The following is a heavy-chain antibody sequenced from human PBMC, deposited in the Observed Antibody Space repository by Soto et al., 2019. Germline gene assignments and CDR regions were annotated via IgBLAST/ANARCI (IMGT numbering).Heavy chain of an antibody. V-gene: IGHV3-30*03. CDR3: ARGAGYQVPSRDYFYGVDV. Sequence: QVQLVESGGGVVQPGRSLRLSCAASTFTLSTYGMHWVRQAPGKGLGWVAVISYDGNNKYYADSVKGRFTISRDNPRNTLSLPMNSLTTEDTAVYYCARGAGYQVPSRDYFYGVDVWGQGIMVPVSS. D-gene: IGHD2-2*01. CDR1: TFTLSTYG. CDR2: ISYDGNNK. J-gene: IGHJ6*02.